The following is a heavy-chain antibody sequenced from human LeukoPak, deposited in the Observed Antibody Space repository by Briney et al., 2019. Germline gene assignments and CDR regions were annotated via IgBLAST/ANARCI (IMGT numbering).Heavy chain of an antibody. J-gene: IGHJ5*02. CDR1: GFTFDDYG. D-gene: IGHD3-10*01. CDR2: IKKDGSEK. V-gene: IGHV3-7*01. CDR3: ARYYYGSGTSFDP. Sequence: GGSLRLSCAASGFTFDDYGMSWVRQAPGKGLEWVANIKKDGSEKHYVDSVKGRFTISRDNAKYSLYLQMSSLRAEDTAVFYCARYYYGSGTSFDPWGQGTLVTVSS.